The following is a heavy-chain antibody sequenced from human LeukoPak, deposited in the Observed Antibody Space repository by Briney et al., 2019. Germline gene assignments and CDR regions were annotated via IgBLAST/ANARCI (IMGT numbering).Heavy chain of an antibody. D-gene: IGHD3-22*01. Sequence: GGSLRFSCVASGFTFSGYTMNWVRQTPGKGLEWVSSISSSSNNIYYTDSVKGRFTISRDNAKNSLDLQMNSLRDEDTAVYYCARYRYNNGYYYDYWGQGTLVTVSS. V-gene: IGHV3-21*01. CDR3: ARYRYNNGYYYDY. CDR1: GFTFSGYT. J-gene: IGHJ4*02. CDR2: ISSSSNNI.